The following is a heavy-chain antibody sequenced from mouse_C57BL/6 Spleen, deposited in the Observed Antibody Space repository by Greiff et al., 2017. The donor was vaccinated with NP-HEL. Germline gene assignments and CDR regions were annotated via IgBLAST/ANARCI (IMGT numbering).Heavy chain of an antibody. D-gene: IGHD1-1*01. CDR1: GYTFTSYW. CDR2: IYPGSGST. Sequence: QVQLQQPGAELVKPGASVKMSCKASGYTFTSYWITWVKQRPGQGLEWIGDIYPGSGSTNYNEKFKSKATLTVDTSSSTAYMQLSSLTSEDSAVYYCARERGVFITTVVGAMDYWGQGTSVTVSS. J-gene: IGHJ4*01. V-gene: IGHV1-55*01. CDR3: ARERGVFITTVVGAMDY.